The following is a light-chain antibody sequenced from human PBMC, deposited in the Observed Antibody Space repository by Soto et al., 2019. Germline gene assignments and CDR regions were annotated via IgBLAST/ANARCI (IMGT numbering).Light chain of an antibody. Sequence: DIQMTQSPSTLSASVGDRVTITCRASQSSSSWLAWYQQKQGKAPKLLIYDASSLESGVPSRFSGSGSGTEFTLTISSLQPDDFATYYCQQYNSYSPTFGQGTKVDI. CDR2: DAS. J-gene: IGKJ1*01. CDR1: QSSSSW. V-gene: IGKV1-5*01. CDR3: QQYNSYSPT.